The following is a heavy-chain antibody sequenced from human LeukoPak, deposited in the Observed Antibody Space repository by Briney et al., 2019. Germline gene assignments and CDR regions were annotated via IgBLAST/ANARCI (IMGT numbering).Heavy chain of an antibody. CDR2: IDPKSGGT. CDR1: GDTFPGNY. CDR3: ARDQGVPGPGCAYDI. J-gene: IGHJ3*02. D-gene: IGHD3-10*02. V-gene: IGHV1-2*02. Sequence: ASVKVSCKASGDTFPGNYMHWVRQAPGQGLEWMGLIDPKSGGTHSAQKHQGRVTMTRDTSINTAYMELSGLTSDDTVVYYCARDQGVPGPGCAYDIWGQGTMVTVSP.